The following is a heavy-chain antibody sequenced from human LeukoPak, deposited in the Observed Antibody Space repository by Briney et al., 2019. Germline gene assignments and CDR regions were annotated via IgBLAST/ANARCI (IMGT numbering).Heavy chain of an antibody. CDR3: ARDSIYSSSWGLDY. J-gene: IGHJ4*02. V-gene: IGHV4-4*07. D-gene: IGHD6-13*01. CDR2: IYTSGST. Sequence: PSETLFLTCTVSGGSISSYYWSWIRQPAGKGLEWIGRIYTSGSTNYNPSLKSRVTMSVDTSKNQFSLKLSSVTAADTAVYYCARDSIYSSSWGLDYWGQGTLVTVSS. CDR1: GGSISSYY.